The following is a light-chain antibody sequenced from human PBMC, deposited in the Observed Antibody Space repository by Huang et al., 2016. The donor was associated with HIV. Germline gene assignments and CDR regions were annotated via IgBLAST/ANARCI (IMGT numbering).Light chain of an antibody. CDR3: QQNNNWPPLFT. CDR1: QSVSSN. J-gene: IGKJ3*01. CDR2: CAS. V-gene: IGKV3-15*01. Sequence: EIVMTQSPATLSVSPGERATLSCRASQSVSSNLAWYQQQPGPVPRLLIYCASTRATGIPARVRGSGSGTEFTLTISSLQSEEFAVYYCQQNNNWPPLFTFGPGTKVDIK.